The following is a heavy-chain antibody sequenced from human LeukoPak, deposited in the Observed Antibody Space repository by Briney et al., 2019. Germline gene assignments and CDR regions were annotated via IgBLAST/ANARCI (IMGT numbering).Heavy chain of an antibody. Sequence: SETLSLTCTVSGGSITSYFWSWIRQPPGKGLEWIAYIHYTDHSNYNPSLKSRVTISIDTSKNQVSLMLSSVTAADTAVYYCASDRRREQVHAFDAWGQGTTVTVSS. CDR3: ASDRRREQVHAFDA. J-gene: IGHJ3*01. CDR2: IHYTDHS. V-gene: IGHV4-59*01. D-gene: IGHD1/OR15-1a*01. CDR1: GGSITSYF.